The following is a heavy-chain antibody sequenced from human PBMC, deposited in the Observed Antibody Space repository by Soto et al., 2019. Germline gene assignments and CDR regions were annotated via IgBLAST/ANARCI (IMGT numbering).Heavy chain of an antibody. CDR3: ARLDCGGDCYPGGRWFDP. J-gene: IGHJ5*02. Sequence: QVQLVQSGAEVKKPGSSVKVSCKASGGTFSSYAISWVRQAPGQGLEWMGGIIPIFGTANYAQKFQGRVTITADDSTSTAYIELSSLRSKDTAVDYCARLDCGGDCYPGGRWFDPWGQGTLVTVSS. D-gene: IGHD2-21*02. V-gene: IGHV1-69*01. CDR1: GGTFSSYA. CDR2: IIPIFGTA.